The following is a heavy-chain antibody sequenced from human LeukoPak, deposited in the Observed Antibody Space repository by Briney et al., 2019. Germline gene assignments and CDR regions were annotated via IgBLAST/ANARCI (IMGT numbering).Heavy chain of an antibody. V-gene: IGHV3-23*01. J-gene: IGHJ3*01. Sequence: PGGSLRLSCAASGFTFSSYAMSWVRQAPGKGLEWVSVISASGGTTFSADSVKGRFTISRDNSKNTLYLQMNSLGVDDTAMYYCVRDQPLWGTEKDGFDFWGRGAKVTVSS. CDR1: GFTFSSYA. CDR2: ISASGGTT. CDR3: VRDQPLWGTEKDGFDF. D-gene: IGHD5-24*01.